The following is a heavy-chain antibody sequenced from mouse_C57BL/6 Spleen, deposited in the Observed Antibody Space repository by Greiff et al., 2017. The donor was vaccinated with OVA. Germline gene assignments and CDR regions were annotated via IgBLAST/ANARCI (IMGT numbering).Heavy chain of an antibody. V-gene: IGHV3-6*01. D-gene: IGHD2-2*01. Sequence: EVKLQESGPGLVKPSQSLSLTCSVTGYSITSGYYWNWIRQFPGNKLEWMGYISYDGSNNYNPSLKNRISITRDTSKNQFFLKLNSVTTEDTATYYCARHYGYDAFDYWGQGTTLTVSS. CDR2: ISYDGSN. J-gene: IGHJ2*01. CDR3: ARHYGYDAFDY. CDR1: GYSITSGYY.